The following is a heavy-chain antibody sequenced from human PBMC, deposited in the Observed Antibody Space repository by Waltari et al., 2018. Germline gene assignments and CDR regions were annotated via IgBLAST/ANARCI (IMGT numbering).Heavy chain of an antibody. CDR3: ARDDSYGQFMRFDF. V-gene: IGHV3-53*01. D-gene: IGHD5-18*01. J-gene: IGHJ4*02. CDR1: GLTVSRNY. CDR2: IYSGGNT. Sequence: EVQLVESGGSLIQPGGSLRLSCEASGLTVSRNYMSWVRQAPGKGLEWLSAIYSGGNTFYADSVKGRFNISIDNSKNTLYLQMNSLRVDDTAVYYCARDDSYGQFMRFDFWGQGTVVTVSS.